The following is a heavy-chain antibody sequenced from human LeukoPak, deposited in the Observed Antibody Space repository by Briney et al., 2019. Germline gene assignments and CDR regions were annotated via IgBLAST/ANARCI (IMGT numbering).Heavy chain of an antibody. Sequence: ASVKVSCKASGYTFTGYYMHWVRQAPGQGLEWMGWINPNSGGTSYAQKFQGRVTITADESTSTAYMELSSLRSEDTAVYYCARGLRPTYCSSTSCYHYYYYYMDVWGKGTTVTISS. CDR2: INPNSGGT. CDR3: ARGLRPTYCSSTSCYHYYYYYMDV. J-gene: IGHJ6*03. D-gene: IGHD2-2*01. CDR1: GYTFTGYY. V-gene: IGHV1-2*02.